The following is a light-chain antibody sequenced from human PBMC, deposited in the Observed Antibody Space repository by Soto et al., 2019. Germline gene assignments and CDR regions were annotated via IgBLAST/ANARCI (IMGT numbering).Light chain of an antibody. CDR1: QRVSTS. J-gene: IGKJ4*01. CDR2: DVS. Sequence: EIVLTQSPATLSLSPGERATLPCRASQRVSTSLAWYQQRPGQAPSLLIYDVSNRAAGVPARFSGSGSGTDFTLTISNLETEDFAIYYCQERSNWPRLTFGGGTTVEIK. CDR3: QERSNWPRLT. V-gene: IGKV3-11*01.